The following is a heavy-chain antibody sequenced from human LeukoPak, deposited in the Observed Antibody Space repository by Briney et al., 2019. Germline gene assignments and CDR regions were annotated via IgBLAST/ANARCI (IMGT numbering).Heavy chain of an antibody. D-gene: IGHD6-19*01. V-gene: IGHV3-74*01. CDR3: ARGGIAVTGTLRYDY. CDR1: GFTFRNYW. Sequence: GGSLRLSCAASGFTFRNYWMHWVRQAPGKGLVWVSRIESDGSSTTYADSVKGRFTISRDNPKNTLYLQMNSLRAEDTAKYYCARGGIAVTGTLRYDYWGQGTLVTVSS. J-gene: IGHJ4*02. CDR2: IESDGSST.